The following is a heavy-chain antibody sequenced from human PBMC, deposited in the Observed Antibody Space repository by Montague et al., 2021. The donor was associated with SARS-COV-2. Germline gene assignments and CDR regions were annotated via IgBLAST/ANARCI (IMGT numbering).Heavy chain of an antibody. Sequence: TLSLTCTVSGDSIISGFHFWSWIRQPPEKGLEWIGYIYFSGSSLYNPSLNSRVTMSVDTSMSQFSLNLRSVTAADTAIYYCARQVAATTAFDSWGQGTLVSVSS. CDR1: GDSIISGFHF. J-gene: IGHJ4*02. V-gene: IGHV4-31*03. D-gene: IGHD1-26*01. CDR2: IYFSGSS. CDR3: ARQVAATTAFDS.